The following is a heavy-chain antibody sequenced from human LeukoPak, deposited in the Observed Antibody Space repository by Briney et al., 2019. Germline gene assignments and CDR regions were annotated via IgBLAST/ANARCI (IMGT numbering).Heavy chain of an antibody. CDR3: ARAEPLQGYCSSTSCYTGPFDY. D-gene: IGHD2-2*02. J-gene: IGHJ4*02. CDR1: GYTFTSYD. CDR2: IIPIFGTA. V-gene: IGHV1-69*13. Sequence: GASVKVSCKASGYTFTSYDINWVRQAPGQGLEWMGGIIPIFGTANYAQKFQGRVTITADESTSTAYMELSSLRSEDTAVYYCARAEPLQGYCSSTSCYTGPFDYWGQGTLVTVSS.